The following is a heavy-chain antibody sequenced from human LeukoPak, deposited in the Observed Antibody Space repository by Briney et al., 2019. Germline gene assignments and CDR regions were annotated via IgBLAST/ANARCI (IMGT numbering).Heavy chain of an antibody. J-gene: IGHJ6*03. CDR3: ARGGSGSYSDYYYYYYMDV. D-gene: IGHD3-10*01. CDR2: IIPIFGTA. Sequence: ASVTVSCKASGGTFSSYAISWVRQAPGQGLEWMGGIIPIFGTANYAQKFQGRVTITADESTSTAYMELSSLRSEDTAVYYCARGGSGSYSDYYYYYYMDVWGKGTTVTVSS. V-gene: IGHV1-69*13. CDR1: GGTFSSYA.